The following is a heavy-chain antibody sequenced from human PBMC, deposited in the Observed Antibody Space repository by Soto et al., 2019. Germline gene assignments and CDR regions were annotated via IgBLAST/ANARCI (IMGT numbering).Heavy chain of an antibody. J-gene: IGHJ1*01. CDR3: ARHPINDDNYPAEVNF. Sequence: QLRLLESGPGVVKPAETLSLTCTVSGGSISTTFYYWGWIRQSPGKGLEWIGTVFYNGKTFYSPSLHSQISISVDTSENQFSLRLTSVTAADTAVYYCARHPINDDNYPAEVNFWGQGTLVTVSS. V-gene: IGHV4-39*01. CDR2: VFYNGKT. CDR1: GGSISTTFYY. D-gene: IGHD1-1*01.